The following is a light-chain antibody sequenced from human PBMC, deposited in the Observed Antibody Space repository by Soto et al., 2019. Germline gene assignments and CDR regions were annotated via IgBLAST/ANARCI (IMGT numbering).Light chain of an antibody. J-gene: IGLJ1*01. Sequence: QPVLTQPRSVSAAPGQKVTISCSGSSCNIGRNSVSWYQQLPGTAPKLLIYDDNKRPSGIPDRFSGSKSGTSATLGITGFQTGDEADYYCGSWDSSLSAYVFGTGPKVTVL. CDR3: GSWDSSLSAYV. CDR2: DDN. V-gene: IGLV1-51*01. CDR1: SCNIGRNS.